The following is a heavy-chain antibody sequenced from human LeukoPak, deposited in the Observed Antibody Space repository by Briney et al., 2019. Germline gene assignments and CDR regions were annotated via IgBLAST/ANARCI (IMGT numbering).Heavy chain of an antibody. CDR2: INLNSGGT. V-gene: IGHV1-2*02. J-gene: IGHJ4*02. CDR3: ATTGFCTAGSCPAFDS. Sequence: ASVKVSCKASGYTFTGPYVHWVRQAPGQGLEWMGWINLNSGGTQYVQKFQGKVTMTRDTSVNTAYMDLSRLRFDDTAIYYCATTGFCTAGSCPAFDSWGQGTLVNVSS. CDR1: GYTFTGPY. D-gene: IGHD2-15*01.